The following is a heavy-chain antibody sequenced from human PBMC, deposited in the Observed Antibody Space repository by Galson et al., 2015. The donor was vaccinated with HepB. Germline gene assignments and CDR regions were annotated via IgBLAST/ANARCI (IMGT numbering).Heavy chain of an antibody. Sequence: SVKASCKASGGIFSSNAFSWVRQAPGQGLEWMGGIVPIFGTVNYAQNFQGRVTMTADESTSTAYMELSSLRSDDTAVYFCAIGSKWNGVQGAAFDIWGQGTMVTVSS. CDR3: AIGSKWNGVQGAAFDI. V-gene: IGHV1-69*13. CDR1: GGIFSSNA. J-gene: IGHJ3*02. D-gene: IGHD1-20*01. CDR2: IVPIFGTV.